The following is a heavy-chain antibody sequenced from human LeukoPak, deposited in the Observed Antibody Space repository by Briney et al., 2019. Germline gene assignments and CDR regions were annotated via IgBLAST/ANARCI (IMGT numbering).Heavy chain of an antibody. CDR1: GGSFSGYY. D-gene: IGHD3-10*01. V-gene: IGHV4-34*01. J-gene: IGHJ3*02. Sequence: SETLSLTCAVYGGSFSGYYWSWIRQPPGKGLEWIGEINHSGSTNYNPSLKSRVTISVDTSKNQFSLKLSSVTAADTAVYYCAREERKLLWFGELVVGHDAFDIWGQGTMVTVSS. CDR3: AREERKLLWFGELVVGHDAFDI. CDR2: INHSGST.